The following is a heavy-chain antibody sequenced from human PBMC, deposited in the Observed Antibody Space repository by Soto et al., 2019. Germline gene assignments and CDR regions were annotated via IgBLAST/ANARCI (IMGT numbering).Heavy chain of an antibody. D-gene: IGHD6-19*01. Sequence: QVQLRESGPGLVKPSETLSLTCTVSGGSITSFYWSWVRQPPGKGLEWIGYIYYNGNTNYNPSLKSRVTISVDTPKNQFPLNLSSVTAADTAVYYCTRGSSGWFPRRLDYWGQGTLVTVSS. V-gene: IGHV4-59*01. CDR1: GGSITSFY. CDR3: TRGSSGWFPRRLDY. J-gene: IGHJ4*02. CDR2: IYYNGNT.